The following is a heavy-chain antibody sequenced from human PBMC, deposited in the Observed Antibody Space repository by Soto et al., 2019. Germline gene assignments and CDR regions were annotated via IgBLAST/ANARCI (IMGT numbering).Heavy chain of an antibody. V-gene: IGHV3-15*07. D-gene: IGHD7-27*01. CDR2: IKSKTDGGTT. CDR1: GFTFSNAW. CDR3: SRSGWTGDPYYYYGMDV. Sequence: GGSLRLSCAASGFTFSNAWMNWVRQAPGKGLEWVGRIKSKTDGGTTDYAAPVKGRFTISRDDSKNTLYLQMNSLKTEDTAVYYCSRSGWTGDPYYYYGMDVWGQGTTVTVSS. J-gene: IGHJ6*02.